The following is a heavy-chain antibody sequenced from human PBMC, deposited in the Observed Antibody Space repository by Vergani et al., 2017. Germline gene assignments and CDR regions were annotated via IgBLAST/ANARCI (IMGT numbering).Heavy chain of an antibody. D-gene: IGHD5-24*01. Sequence: QVQLQESGPGLVKPSQTLSLTCTVSGGSISSGSYYWSWIRQPAGKGLEWIGRIYTCGSTNYNPSLKSRVTISVDTSKNQFSLKLSSVTAADTAVYYCARGRWLQSLDYWGQGTLVTVSS. J-gene: IGHJ4*02. CDR1: GGSISSGSYY. V-gene: IGHV4-61*02. CDR3: ARGRWLQSLDY. CDR2: IYTCGST.